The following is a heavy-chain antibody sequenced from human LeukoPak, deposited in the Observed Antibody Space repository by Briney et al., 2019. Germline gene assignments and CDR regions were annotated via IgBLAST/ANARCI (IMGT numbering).Heavy chain of an antibody. J-gene: IGHJ4*02. V-gene: IGHV3-7*01. Sequence: PGGSLRLSCAASGFTFSSSWMSWVRQAPGKGLEWVANIKQDGSEKYYVDSVKGRFTISRDNAKNSLYLQMNSLRAEDTAVYYCARDWYYYDSSGYSLFDYWGQGTLVTVSS. CDR3: ARDWYYYDSSGYSLFDY. CDR2: IKQDGSEK. CDR1: GFTFSSSW. D-gene: IGHD3-22*01.